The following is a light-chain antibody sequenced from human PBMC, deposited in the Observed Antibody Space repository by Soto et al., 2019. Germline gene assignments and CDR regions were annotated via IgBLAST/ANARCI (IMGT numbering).Light chain of an antibody. CDR3: GSYAGSSNV. V-gene: IGLV2-8*01. Sequence: QSALTQPPSASGSPGQSVAISCTGTRSDVGGYNYVSWYQQHPGKAPKLMIYEVNKRPSGVPDRFSGSKSGNTASLTVSGLQAEDEADYYCGSYAGSSNVFGTGTKVTV. CDR1: RSDVGGYNY. J-gene: IGLJ1*01. CDR2: EVN.